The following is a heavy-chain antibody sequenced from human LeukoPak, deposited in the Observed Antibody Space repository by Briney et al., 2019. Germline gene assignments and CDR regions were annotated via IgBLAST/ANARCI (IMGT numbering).Heavy chain of an antibody. D-gene: IGHD5-12*01. CDR2: IIPIFGTA. Sequence: SVKVSCKASGGTFSSYAISWVRQAPGQGLEWMGGIIPIFGTANYAQKFQGRVTITADESTSTAYMELSSLRSEDTAVYYCARGAVDGYSGYDPDREGYYFDYWGQGTLVTVSS. V-gene: IGHV1-69*13. CDR1: GGTFSSYA. J-gene: IGHJ4*02. CDR3: ARGAVDGYSGYDPDREGYYFDY.